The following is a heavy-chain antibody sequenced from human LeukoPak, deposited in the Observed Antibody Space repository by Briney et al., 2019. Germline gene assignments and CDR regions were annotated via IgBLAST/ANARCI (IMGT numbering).Heavy chain of an antibody. Sequence: GRSLRLSCAASGFTFSSYAMHWVRQAPGKGLEWVAVISYDGSNKYYADSVKGRFTISRNNSKNTLYLQMNSLRAEDTAVYYCAKVPLLRFLEWLFDYWGQGTLVTVSS. CDR1: GFTFSSYA. CDR3: AKVPLLRFLEWLFDY. V-gene: IGHV3-30-3*01. CDR2: ISYDGSNK. D-gene: IGHD3-3*01. J-gene: IGHJ4*02.